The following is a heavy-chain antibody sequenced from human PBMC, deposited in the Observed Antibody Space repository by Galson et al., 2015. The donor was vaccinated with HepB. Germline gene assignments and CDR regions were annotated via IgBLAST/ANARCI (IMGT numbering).Heavy chain of an antibody. Sequence: SLRLSCAASGFTFSSYDMHWVRQATGKGLEWVSAIGTAGDTYYPGSVKGRFTISRENAKNSLYLQMNSLRAGDTAVYYCAFTSYYYYGMEVWGQGTTVTVSS. J-gene: IGHJ6*02. CDR1: GFTFSSYD. V-gene: IGHV3-13*01. CDR2: IGTAGDT. CDR3: AFTSYYYYGMEV.